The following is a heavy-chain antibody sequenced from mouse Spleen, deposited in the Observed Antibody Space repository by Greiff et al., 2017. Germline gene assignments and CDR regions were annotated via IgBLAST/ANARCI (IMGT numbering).Heavy chain of an antibody. CDR2: INPNNGGT. J-gene: IGHJ3*01. Sequence: VQLKESGPELVKPGASVKIPCKASGYTFTDYNMDWVKQSHGKSLEWIGDINPNNGGTIYNQKFKGKATLTVDKSSSTAYMELRSLTSEDTAVYYCARSNYGSSPWFAYWGQGTLVTVSA. V-gene: IGHV1-18*01. D-gene: IGHD1-1*01. CDR3: ARSNYGSSPWFAY. CDR1: GYTFTDYN.